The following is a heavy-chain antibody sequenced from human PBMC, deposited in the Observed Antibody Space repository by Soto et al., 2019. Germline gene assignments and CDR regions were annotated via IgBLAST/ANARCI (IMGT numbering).Heavy chain of an antibody. D-gene: IGHD1-7*01. CDR3: ATMGTSATGLYDFDY. Sequence: QVQLQESGPVLVKPSQTLSLTCTVSGGSISSGNYYWSWIRQPPGKGLEWIGFISYSGSTYYNASLKSRVTISVDTSKTQFSLNLNSVTAADTAVYYCATMGTSATGLYDFDYWGQGTLVTVCS. J-gene: IGHJ4*02. CDR1: GGSISSGNYY. V-gene: IGHV4-30-4*01. CDR2: ISYSGST.